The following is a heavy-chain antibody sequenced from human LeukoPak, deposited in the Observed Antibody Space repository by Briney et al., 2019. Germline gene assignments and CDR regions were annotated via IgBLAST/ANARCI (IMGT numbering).Heavy chain of an antibody. J-gene: IGHJ6*02. D-gene: IGHD3-10*01. Sequence: ASVKVSCKASGGTFSSYAISWVRQAPGQGLEWMGGIIPIFGTANYAQKFQGRVTITADESTSTAYMELSSLRSEDTAVYYCASTYGSGTGAYYYYGMDVWGQGTTVTVSS. V-gene: IGHV1-69*13. CDR3: ASTYGSGTGAYYYYGMDV. CDR2: IIPIFGTA. CDR1: GGTFSSYA.